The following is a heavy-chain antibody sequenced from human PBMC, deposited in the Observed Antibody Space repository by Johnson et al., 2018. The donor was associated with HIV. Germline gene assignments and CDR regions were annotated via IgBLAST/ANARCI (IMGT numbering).Heavy chain of an antibody. J-gene: IGHJ3*02. CDR3: ATDHAEGCGPRTSARPCNAFDI. CDR2: ISYDGSNK. V-gene: IGHV3-30*19. CDR1: GFTFSSYG. Sequence: QVLLVESGGGVVQPGGSLRLSCAASGFTFSSYGMHWVRQAPGKGLEWVAVISYDGSNKYYADSVKGRFTISRDNSKNTLYLQMNSLRAEDTAVYYCATDHAEGCGPRTSARPCNAFDIWGQGTMVTVSS. D-gene: IGHD1-1*01.